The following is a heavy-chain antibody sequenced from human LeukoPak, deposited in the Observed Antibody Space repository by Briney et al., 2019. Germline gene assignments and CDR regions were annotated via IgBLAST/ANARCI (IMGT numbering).Heavy chain of an antibody. CDR2: ISSSSSYI. J-gene: IGHJ4*02. CDR3: ARGEVHYYGSGSDY. V-gene: IGHV3-21*01. CDR1: GFTFSSYN. Sequence: GGSLRLSCEASGFTFSSYNMNWVRQAPGKGLEWVSSISSSSSYIYYADSVKGRFTISRHNAKNSLYLQMNSLRAEDTAVYYCARGEVHYYGSGSDYWGQGTLVTVSS. D-gene: IGHD3-10*01.